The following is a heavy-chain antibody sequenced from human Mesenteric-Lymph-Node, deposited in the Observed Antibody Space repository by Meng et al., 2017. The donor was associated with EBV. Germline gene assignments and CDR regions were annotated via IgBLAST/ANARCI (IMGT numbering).Heavy chain of an antibody. CDR1: GGCIISGGYS. V-gene: IGHV4-30-2*01. J-gene: IGHJ4*02. CDR3: ARSAGGDYFDY. CDR2: IYHSGTT. Sequence: QLQVQVSGSGLVRPSTTLSLTCAVSGGCIISGGYSWSWFRPAQGKGLEWIGFIYHSGTTYLNTSLRSRVNLSVDTSKNQFSLNLMSVSAADTAIYYCARSAGGDYFDYWGQGTLVTVSS. D-gene: IGHD1-26*01.